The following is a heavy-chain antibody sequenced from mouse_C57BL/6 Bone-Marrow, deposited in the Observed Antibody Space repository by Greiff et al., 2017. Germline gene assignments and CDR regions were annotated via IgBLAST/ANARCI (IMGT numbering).Heavy chain of an antibody. D-gene: IGHD2-12*01. V-gene: IGHV1-7*01. CDR1: GYTFTSYW. J-gene: IGHJ3*01. CDR2: INPSSGYT. Sequence: VQLQQSGAELAKPGASVKLSCKASGYTFTSYWMHWVNQRPGQGLEWIGNINPSSGYTKYTQKFKDKATLTADKSPSTAYMQRSSLTYEDSAVYYCATSYYRAYWGQGTLVTGSA. CDR3: ATSYYRAY.